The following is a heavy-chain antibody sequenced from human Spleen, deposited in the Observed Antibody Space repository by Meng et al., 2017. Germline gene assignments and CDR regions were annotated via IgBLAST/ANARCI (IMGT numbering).Heavy chain of an antibody. D-gene: IGHD6-19*01. Sequence: GESLKISCAASGFTVSSNYMSWVRQAPGQGLEWVSVIYSGGSTYYADSVKGRFTISRDNSKNTLYLQMNSLRAEDTAVYYCARDQSIAVAAPGEGDDAFDIWGQGTMVTVSS. CDR1: GFTVSSNY. CDR3: ARDQSIAVAAPGEGDDAFDI. CDR2: IYSGGST. J-gene: IGHJ3*02. V-gene: IGHV3-66*02.